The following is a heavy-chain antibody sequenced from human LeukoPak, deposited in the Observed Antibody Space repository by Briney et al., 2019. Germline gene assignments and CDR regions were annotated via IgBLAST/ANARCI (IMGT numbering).Heavy chain of an antibody. D-gene: IGHD6-13*01. V-gene: IGHV3-30*02. CDR3: AKDRSSSWPGGFDY. CDR2: IRYDGSNK. Sequence: GGSLRLSCAASGFTFSSYGMRWVRQAPGKGLEWVAFIRYDGSNKYYADSVKGRFTISRDNSKNTLYLQMNSLRAEDTAVYYCAKDRSSSWPGGFDYWGQGTLVTVSS. CDR1: GFTFSSYG. J-gene: IGHJ4*02.